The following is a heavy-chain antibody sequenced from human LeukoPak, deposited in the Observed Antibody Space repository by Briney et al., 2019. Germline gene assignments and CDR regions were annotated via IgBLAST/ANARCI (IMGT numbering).Heavy chain of an antibody. Sequence: GGSLRLSCPVSGFTFSSYAMSWVRQAPGRGLEWVSVISTSGESAYYADSVKGRFTISRDNSKNTLYLQMNSLKAEDTAVYYCAKDRGSGYHYFDYWGQGTLVTVSS. CDR2: ISTSGESA. CDR3: AKDRGSGYHYFDY. V-gene: IGHV3-23*01. CDR1: GFTFSSYA. D-gene: IGHD3-22*01. J-gene: IGHJ4*02.